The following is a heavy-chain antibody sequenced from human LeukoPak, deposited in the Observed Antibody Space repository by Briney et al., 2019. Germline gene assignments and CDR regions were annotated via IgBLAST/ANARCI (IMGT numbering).Heavy chain of an antibody. CDR2: ISSGGST. CDR3: ARDQTYYVSSGYYYVTYLQH. D-gene: IGHD3-22*01. J-gene: IGHJ1*01. Sequence: SETLSLTCTVSGASISSSYCTWIRQPAGEGLEWIGRISSGGSTTYNPSFKSRVTMSLDTSKKQFFLNLPSVTAADTAVYYCARDQTYYVSSGYYYVTYLQHWGQGILVTVSS. V-gene: IGHV4-4*07. CDR1: GASISSSY.